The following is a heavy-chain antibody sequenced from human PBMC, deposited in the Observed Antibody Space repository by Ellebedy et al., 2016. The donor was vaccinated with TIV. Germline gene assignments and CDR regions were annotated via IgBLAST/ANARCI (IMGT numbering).Heavy chain of an antibody. CDR3: ARDGYSYGYVGYYYYGMDV. V-gene: IGHV1-2*04. CDR2: INPNSGGT. D-gene: IGHD5-18*01. Sequence: ASVKVSXKASGYTFTSYGISWVRQAPGQELEWMGWINPNSGGTNYAQKFQGWVTMTRDTSISTAYMELSRLRSDDTAVYYCARDGYSYGYVGYYYYGMDVWGQGTTVTVSS. J-gene: IGHJ6*02. CDR1: GYTFTSYG.